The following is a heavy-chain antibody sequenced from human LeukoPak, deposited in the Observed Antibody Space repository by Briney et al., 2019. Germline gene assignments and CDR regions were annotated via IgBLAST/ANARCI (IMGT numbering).Heavy chain of an antibody. CDR2: IKSKTDGGTT. CDR1: GFTFSNAW. Sequence: GGSLRLSCAASGFTFSNAWMSWVRQAPGKGLEWVGRIKSKTDGGTTDYAAPVKGRFTISRDDSKNTLYLQMNSLKTEDTAVYYCTKGIAAAGLGYWGQGTLVTVSS. J-gene: IGHJ4*02. CDR3: TKGIAAAGLGY. V-gene: IGHV3-15*01. D-gene: IGHD6-13*01.